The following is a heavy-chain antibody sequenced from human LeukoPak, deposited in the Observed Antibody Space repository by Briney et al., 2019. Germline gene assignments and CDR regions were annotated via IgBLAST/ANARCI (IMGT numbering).Heavy chain of an antibody. J-gene: IGHJ4*02. V-gene: IGHV3-21*04. Sequence: GGSLRLSCAASGFTFSSYSMNWVRQAPGKGLEWVSSISSSSSYIYYADSVKGRFTISRDNAKNSLYLQMNSLRAEDTALYYCAKDTQNRVRRIAAAGTVDYWGQGTLVTVSS. CDR2: ISSSSSYI. CDR3: AKDTQNRVRRIAAAGTVDY. CDR1: GFTFSSYS. D-gene: IGHD6-13*01.